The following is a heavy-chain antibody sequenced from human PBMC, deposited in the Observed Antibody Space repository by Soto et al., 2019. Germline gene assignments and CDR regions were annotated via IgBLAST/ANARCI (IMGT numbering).Heavy chain of an antibody. D-gene: IGHD1-26*01. CDR1: GYTFTTYY. CDR3: ARDRGAYFDL. V-gene: IGHV1-46*01. CDR2: INSSGGNT. Sequence: QVQLVQSGAEIKKPGVSVQISCKASGYTFTTYYIHWVRQAPGQGLEWMGVINSSGGNTNYTQKFQGRVTMTRDTSTGTVYMELSSLRSEDTAIYYCARDRGAYFDLWGRGTLVTVSS. J-gene: IGHJ2*01.